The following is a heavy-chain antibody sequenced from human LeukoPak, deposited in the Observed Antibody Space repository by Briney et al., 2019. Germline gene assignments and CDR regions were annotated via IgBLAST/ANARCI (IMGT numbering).Heavy chain of an antibody. CDR2: ISSSSYI. D-gene: IGHD4-17*01. Sequence: PGGSLRLSCAASGDTFSSYSLNRVRQAPGTGLERVSSISSSSYIYYADAVNGRFTLSRDNAKNSLYLQMNSLRAEDTAVYYCAREGGYGDPPAHLDYWGQGTLVTVSS. CDR1: GDTFSSYS. V-gene: IGHV3-21*01. CDR3: AREGGYGDPPAHLDY. J-gene: IGHJ4*02.